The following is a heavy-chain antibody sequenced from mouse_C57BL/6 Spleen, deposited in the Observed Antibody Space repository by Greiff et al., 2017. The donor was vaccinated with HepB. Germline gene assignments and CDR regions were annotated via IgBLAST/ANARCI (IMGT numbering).Heavy chain of an antibody. D-gene: IGHD1-2*01. Sequence: VKLLESGPELVKPGASVKISCKASGYAFSSSWMNWVKQRPGKGLEWIGRIYPGDGDTNYNGKFKGKATLTADKSSSTAYMQLSSLTSEDSAVYFCANYYGYYFDYWGQGTTLTVSS. V-gene: IGHV1-82*01. CDR3: ANYYGYYFDY. CDR2: IYPGDGDT. CDR1: GYAFSSSW. J-gene: IGHJ2*01.